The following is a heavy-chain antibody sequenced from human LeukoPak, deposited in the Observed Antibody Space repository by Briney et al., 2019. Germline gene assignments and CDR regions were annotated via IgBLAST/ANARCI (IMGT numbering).Heavy chain of an antibody. CDR3: ASYIAVAAPYWYFDL. D-gene: IGHD6-19*01. J-gene: IGHJ2*01. Sequence: GGSLRLSCAASGFTFSSYWMTWVRQAPGKGLEWVANIKQDGSEKYYVDSAKGRFTISRDNAKNSLYLQMNSLRAEDTAVYYCASYIAVAAPYWYFDLWGRGTLVTVSS. CDR2: IKQDGSEK. V-gene: IGHV3-7*01. CDR1: GFTFSSYW.